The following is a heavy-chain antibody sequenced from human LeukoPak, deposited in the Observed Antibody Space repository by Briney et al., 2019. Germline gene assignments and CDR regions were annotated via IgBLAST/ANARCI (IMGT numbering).Heavy chain of an antibody. CDR2: INHNRST. J-gene: IGHJ4*02. CDR1: GGSFSGYY. CDR3: ARGRRGSYSEAPFDY. V-gene: IGHV4-34*01. D-gene: IGHD1-26*01. Sequence: SETLSLTCAVYGGSFSGYYWSWIRQPPGKGLEWIGEINHNRSTNYNPSLKSRVTISVDTSKNQFSLKLSSVTAADTAVYYCARGRRGSYSEAPFDYWGQGTLVTVSS.